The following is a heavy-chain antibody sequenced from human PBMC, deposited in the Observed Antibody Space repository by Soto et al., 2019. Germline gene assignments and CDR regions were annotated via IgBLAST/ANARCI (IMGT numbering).Heavy chain of an antibody. V-gene: IGHV1-8*01. CDR1: GYTFTSYD. D-gene: IGHD2-15*01. Sequence: QVQLVQSGAEVKKPGASVKVSCKASGYTFTSYDINWVRQATGQGLEWMGWMNPNSGNTGYAQKFQGRVTMTRNTSIRTAYMELISLRSEDTAVYYCASRGAVAATRGDWFDPWGQGTLVTVSS. J-gene: IGHJ5*02. CDR3: ASRGAVAATRGDWFDP. CDR2: MNPNSGNT.